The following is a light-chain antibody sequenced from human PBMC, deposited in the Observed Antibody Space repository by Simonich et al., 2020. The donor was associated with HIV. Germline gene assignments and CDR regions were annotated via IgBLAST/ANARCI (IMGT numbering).Light chain of an antibody. J-gene: IGKJ4*01. V-gene: IGKV1-39*01. CDR3: QQSYSSPT. CDR2: VAS. CDR1: QKISTF. Sequence: DIQMTQSPSSLSASVGDRVTISCRASQKISTFLNWYQQKPGKAPKLLISVASSLQRGVPSRFSGSGSGTDFTLTISSLQPADFATYYCQQSYSSPTFGGGTKVEIK.